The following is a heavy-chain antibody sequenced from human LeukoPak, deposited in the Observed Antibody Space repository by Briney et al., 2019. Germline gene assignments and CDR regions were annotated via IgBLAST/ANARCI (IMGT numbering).Heavy chain of an antibody. CDR1: GFTFSSYW. J-gene: IGHJ4*02. D-gene: IGHD6-13*01. CDR2: INSDGSST. Sequence: PGGSLRLSCAASGFTFSSYWMHWVRQPPGKGLVWVSRINSDGSSTSYADSVKGRFTISRDNAKNTLYLQMNSLRAEDTAVYYCARVTPGGSWYYWGQGTLVTVSS. CDR3: ARVTPGGSWYY. V-gene: IGHV3-74*01.